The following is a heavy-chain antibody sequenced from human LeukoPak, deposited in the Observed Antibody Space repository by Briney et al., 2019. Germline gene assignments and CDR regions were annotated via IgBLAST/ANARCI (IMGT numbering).Heavy chain of an antibody. D-gene: IGHD5-12*01. CDR3: AKVGGYAQRHYYYYYGMDV. CDR2: ISSSGGST. J-gene: IGHJ6*02. Sequence: AGGSLRLYCAASGFTFSSYAMSWVRQAPGKGLEWVSAISSSGGSTYYADSVKGRFTTSRDNSKNTLYLQMNSLRAEDTAVYYCAKVGGYAQRHYYYYYGMDVWGQGTTVTVSS. CDR1: GFTFSSYA. V-gene: IGHV3-23*01.